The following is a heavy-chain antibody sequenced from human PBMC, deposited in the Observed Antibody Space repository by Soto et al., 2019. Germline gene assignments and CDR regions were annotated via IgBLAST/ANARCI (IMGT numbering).Heavy chain of an antibody. D-gene: IGHD1-1*01. CDR2: INPNSGGT. CDR3: ARNWNNGWPAPYYYGMDV. V-gene: IGHV1-2*02. CDR1: GYPLTGYY. Sequence: XAVKVACKASGYPLTGYYVHWVRRAPGQGLEWMGWINPNSGGTNYAQKFQCRVTMTRDTSISTAYMELSRLRSDDTAVYYCARNWNNGWPAPYYYGMDVWGQRTTVTVSS. J-gene: IGHJ6*02.